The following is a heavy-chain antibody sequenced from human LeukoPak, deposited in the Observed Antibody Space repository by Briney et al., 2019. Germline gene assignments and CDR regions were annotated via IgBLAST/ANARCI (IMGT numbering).Heavy chain of an antibody. J-gene: IGHJ4*02. CDR3: ARGGSGYDFYFDY. Sequence: SVKVSCKASGGTFSSYAISWVRQAPGQGLEWMGGIIPIFGTANYAQKFQGRVTITMDESTSTAYTELSSLRSEDTAVYYCARGGSGYDFYFDYWGQGTLVTVSS. V-gene: IGHV1-69*05. D-gene: IGHD5-12*01. CDR1: GGTFSSYA. CDR2: IIPIFGTA.